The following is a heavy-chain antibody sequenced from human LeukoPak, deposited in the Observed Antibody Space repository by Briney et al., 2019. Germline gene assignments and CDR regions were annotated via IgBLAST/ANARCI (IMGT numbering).Heavy chain of an antibody. D-gene: IGHD6-13*01. CDR2: MNPNSGNT. Sequence: ASVNVSCKTSEYPFSIHYMHWVRQAPGQGLEWMGWMNPNSGNTGYAQKFQGRVTITRNTSISTAYMELSSLRSEDTAVYYCARVGIAARRAKPKYGIAAAGKYYFDYWGQGTLVTVSS. CDR3: ARVGIAARRAKPKYGIAAAGKYYFDY. CDR1: EYPFSIHY. J-gene: IGHJ4*02. V-gene: IGHV1-8*03.